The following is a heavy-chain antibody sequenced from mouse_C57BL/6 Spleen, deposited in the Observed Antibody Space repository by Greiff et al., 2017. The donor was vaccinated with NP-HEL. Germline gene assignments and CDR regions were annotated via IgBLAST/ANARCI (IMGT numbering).Heavy chain of an antibody. J-gene: IGHJ3*01. CDR2: ISSGSSTI. D-gene: IGHD6-5*01. V-gene: IGHV5-17*01. CDR3: ARGYAPSFAY. CDR1: GFTFSDYG. Sequence: EVMLVESGGGLVKPGGSLKLSCAASGFTFSDYGMHWVRQAPEKGLEWVAYISSGSSTIYSADTVKGRFTISRDNAKNTLFLQMTSLRSEDTAMYYCARGYAPSFAYWGQGTLVTVSA.